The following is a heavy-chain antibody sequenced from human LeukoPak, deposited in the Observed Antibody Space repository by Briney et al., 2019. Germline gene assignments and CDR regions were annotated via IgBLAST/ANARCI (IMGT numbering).Heavy chain of an antibody. Sequence: PSETLSLTCIVSGGSISSISYYWGWIRQPPGKGLEWIGSIFYSGSTYYNPSLRRRGTISVATSNNQCSLKLSSVTAGDTAVYYCARLRQWLVFWFDPWGQGTMVTVSS. D-gene: IGHD6-19*01. CDR2: IFYSGST. J-gene: IGHJ5*02. CDR1: GGSISSISYY. CDR3: ARLRQWLVFWFDP. V-gene: IGHV4-39*01.